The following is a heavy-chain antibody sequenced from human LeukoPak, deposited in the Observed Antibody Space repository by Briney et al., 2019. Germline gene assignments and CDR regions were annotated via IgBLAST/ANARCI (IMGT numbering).Heavy chain of an antibody. V-gene: IGHV3-23*01. CDR1: GYTFSSYA. CDR3: AKARGPVATHSDY. J-gene: IGHJ4*02. Sequence: GGSLRLSRAASGYTFSSYAMTWARHAPGKGLEWGSAIFGSGGSTYYADSVKGRFTISRDNSKSTLYLQMNSLRAEDTAVYYCAKARGPVATHSDYWGQGTLVTVSS. CDR2: IFGSGGST.